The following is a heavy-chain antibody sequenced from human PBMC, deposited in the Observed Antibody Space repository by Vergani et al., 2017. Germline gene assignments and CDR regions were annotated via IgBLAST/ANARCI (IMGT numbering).Heavy chain of an antibody. V-gene: IGHV3-11*04. D-gene: IGHD4-23*01. J-gene: IGHJ6*02. CDR3: AKTPGKSAARHYYAMDV. Sequence: LEESGGGSVKPGGSLRLSCAASGFKFSDYYMSWIRQAPGKGLEWVSHISPGASTVYYTNSVTGRFTVTRDNDNNSLTLDMTTLRVEDTAVYYCAKTPGKSAARHYYAMDVWGQGTTVTVSS. CDR2: ISPGASTV. CDR1: GFKFSDYY.